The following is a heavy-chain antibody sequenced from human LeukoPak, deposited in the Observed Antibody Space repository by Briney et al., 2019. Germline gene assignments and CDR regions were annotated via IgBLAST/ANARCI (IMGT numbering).Heavy chain of an antibody. V-gene: IGHV1-69*04. D-gene: IGHD3-16*01. CDR1: GGTFSSYA. Sequence: SVKVSCKASGGTFSSYAISWVRQAPGQGLEWMGRIIPILGIANYAQKFQGRVTITADKSTSTAYMELSSLRSDDTAVYYCARESAYIALIDALNDYWGQGTLVTVSS. J-gene: IGHJ4*02. CDR3: ARESAYIALIDALNDY. CDR2: IIPILGIA.